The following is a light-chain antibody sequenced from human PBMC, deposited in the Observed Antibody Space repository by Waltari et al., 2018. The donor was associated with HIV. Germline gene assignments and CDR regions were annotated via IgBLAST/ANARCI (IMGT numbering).Light chain of an antibody. V-gene: IGKV2-24*01. Sequence: EIVMTQAPLSSAVTLGQAASISCRSSQSLVNPDGNTYLSWFHQRPGQPPRLLIYTISNRFSGVPDRFSGSEAATYFTLRISRVELEDVGVYYCMQATQFPYTFGQGTRLEIK. CDR2: TIS. CDR3: MQATQFPYT. J-gene: IGKJ2*01. CDR1: QSLVNPDGNTY.